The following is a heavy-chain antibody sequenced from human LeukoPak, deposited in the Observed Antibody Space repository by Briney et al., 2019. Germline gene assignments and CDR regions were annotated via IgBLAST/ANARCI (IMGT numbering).Heavy chain of an antibody. J-gene: IGHJ5*02. CDR3: ARTSLRDYRRIAAAGTRMGGSPWFGP. CDR1: GFTFSSYA. V-gene: IGHV3-30*04. D-gene: IGHD6-13*01. Sequence: GRSLRLSCAASGFTFSSYAMRWVRQAPGKGLEWVAVISYDGSNKYYADSVKGRFTISRDNSKNTLYLQMNSLRAEDTAVYYCARTSLRDYRRIAAAGTRMGGSPWFGPWGQGTLVTVSS. CDR2: ISYDGSNK.